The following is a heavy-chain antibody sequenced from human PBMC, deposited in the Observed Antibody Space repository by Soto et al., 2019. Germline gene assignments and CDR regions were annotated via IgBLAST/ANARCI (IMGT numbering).Heavy chain of an antibody. CDR1: GFSLSTSGRC. V-gene: IGHV2-70*11. J-gene: IGHJ4*02. CDR3: ARMGQYYDILTGYWSGYYFDY. D-gene: IGHD3-9*01. Sequence: GSGPTLVNPTQTLTLTCTFSGFSLSTSGRCVSWIRQPPGKALEWLARIDWDDDKYYSTSLKTRLTISKDTSKNQVVLTMTNMDPVDTATYYCARMGQYYDILTGYWSGYYFDYWGQGTLVTVSS. CDR2: IDWDDDK.